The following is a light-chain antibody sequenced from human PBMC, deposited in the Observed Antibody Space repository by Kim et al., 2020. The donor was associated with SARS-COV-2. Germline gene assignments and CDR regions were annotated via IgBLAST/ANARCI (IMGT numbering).Light chain of an antibody. CDR2: QDS. V-gene: IGLV3-1*01. J-gene: IGLJ2*01. CDR1: KLGDKY. Sequence: SYELTQPPSVSMSPGQTASITCSGDKLGDKYACWYQQKPGQSPVLVIYQDSKRPSGIPERFSGSNSGNTATLTISGTQAMDEADYYCQAWDSSRVVFGGGTKLTVL. CDR3: QAWDSSRVV.